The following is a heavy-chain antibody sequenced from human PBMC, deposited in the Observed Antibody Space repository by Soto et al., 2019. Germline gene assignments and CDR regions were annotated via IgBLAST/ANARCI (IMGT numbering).Heavy chain of an antibody. V-gene: IGHV3-30*18. J-gene: IGHJ4*02. CDR1: GFAFSNYG. Sequence: QVQLVESGGGVVQPGRSLRLSCAASGFAFSNYGMHWVRQAPGKGLEWLAVISYDGSNKYYADSVKGRITISRDNFKNTLHLQMNSLRPEDTAVYYCAKARESGYSYGYVDYWGQGTLVPVSS. D-gene: IGHD5-18*01. CDR3: AKARESGYSYGYVDY. CDR2: ISYDGSNK.